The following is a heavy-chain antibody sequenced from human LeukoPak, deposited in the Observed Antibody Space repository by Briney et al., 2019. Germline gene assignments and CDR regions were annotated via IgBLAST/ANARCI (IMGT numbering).Heavy chain of an antibody. J-gene: IGHJ5*02. CDR3: ARQIVAAAGTWFDP. D-gene: IGHD6-13*01. CDR2: VSRPGST. CDR1: SASVSDYH. Sequence: SETLSLTCAVFSASVSDYHWSWIRQSPGKGLEWIGEVSRPGSTTYNPSLKSRVTISVDTSKNQFSLKLSSVTAADTAVYYCARQIVAAAGTWFDPWGQGTLVTVSS. V-gene: IGHV4-34*01.